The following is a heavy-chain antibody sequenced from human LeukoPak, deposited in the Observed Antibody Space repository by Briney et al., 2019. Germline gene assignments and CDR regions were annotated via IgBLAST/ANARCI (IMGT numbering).Heavy chain of an antibody. Sequence: GASLRLSCAASGFIFSDYTMSWVRQAPGKGLEWVSAISTGGDDTNYADSVKGRFTIPRDSSKNTLSLHINSQRAEDTAIYYCARSSRSWGVFDIWGQGTMVTVSS. J-gene: IGHJ3*02. CDR3: ARSSRSWGVFDI. V-gene: IGHV3-23*01. D-gene: IGHD7-27*01. CDR2: ISTGGDDT. CDR1: GFIFSDYT.